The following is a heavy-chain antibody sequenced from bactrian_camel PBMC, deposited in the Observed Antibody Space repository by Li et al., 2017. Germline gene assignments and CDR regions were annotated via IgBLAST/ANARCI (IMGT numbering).Heavy chain of an antibody. V-gene: IGHV3-2*01. D-gene: IGHD2*01. Sequence: QLVESGGALVQPGGSLRLSCAASALTFSLYGMSWVRQAPGKGLVWVSSIYSDSSDAYYADSVKGRFTISQDNTKNTVFLQMNNLKPEDTGMHYCAADGGLSDCSSSFQNRRRGQQLLPRAMGPRSPSP. CDR1: ALTFSLYG. CDR2: IYSDSSDA. J-gene: IGHJ4*01.